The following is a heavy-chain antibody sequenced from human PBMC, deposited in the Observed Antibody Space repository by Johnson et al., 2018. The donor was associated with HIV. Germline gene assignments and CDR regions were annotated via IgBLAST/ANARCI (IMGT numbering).Heavy chain of an antibody. J-gene: IGHJ3*02. V-gene: IGHV3-7*01. CDR2: INQDGSEK. D-gene: IGHD2-2*01. CDR1: GSTVSSNY. Sequence: VQLVESGGGLVQPGGSLRLSCTASGSTVSSNYMSWVRQAPGKGLEWVANINQDGSEKYYVDSVKGRFTISRDDANNSLYLQMNSLRAEDTAVYYCAREVSSGGYCTTTTCYAAAFDIWGRGTMVTVSS. CDR3: AREVSSGGYCTTTTCYAAAFDI.